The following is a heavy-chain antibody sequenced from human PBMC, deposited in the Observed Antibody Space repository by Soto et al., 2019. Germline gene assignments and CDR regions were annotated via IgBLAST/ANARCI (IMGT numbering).Heavy chain of an antibody. J-gene: IGHJ4*02. Sequence: VELVQSGPEVKKPGASVKVSCKASGYNFISYGISWVRQAPGQGLEWMGWISGYNDNTNYVQRFQGRVTMTKDTSTSTAYMELRSLRSDDTAVYFCARDDYVWGSDPPNLDYWGQGTLVTVSS. CDR3: ARDDYVWGSDPPNLDY. V-gene: IGHV1-18*01. CDR1: GYNFISYG. CDR2: ISGYNDNT. D-gene: IGHD3-16*01.